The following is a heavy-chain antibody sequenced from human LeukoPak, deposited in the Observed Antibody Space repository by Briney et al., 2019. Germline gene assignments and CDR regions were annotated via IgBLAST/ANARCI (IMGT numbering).Heavy chain of an antibody. Sequence: GGSLRLSCAASGFTFSSYWMHWVRHAPGKGLVWVSRINSDGSSTSYADSVKGRFTISRDNAKNTLYLQMNSLRAEDTAVYYCARSDTAMDPFDYWGQGTLVTVSS. CDR3: ARSDTAMDPFDY. D-gene: IGHD5-18*01. CDR2: INSDGSST. J-gene: IGHJ4*02. V-gene: IGHV3-74*01. CDR1: GFTFSSYW.